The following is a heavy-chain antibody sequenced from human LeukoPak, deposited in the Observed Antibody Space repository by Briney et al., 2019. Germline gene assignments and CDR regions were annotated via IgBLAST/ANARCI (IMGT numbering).Heavy chain of an antibody. CDR2: ISSSGSTI. J-gene: IGHJ4*02. Sequence: PGGSLRLSCAASGFTFRDYYMSWIRQAPGKGLEWVSYISSSGSTIYYADSVKGRFIISRANARNSLYLQMNNLRAEDTAVYYCARPRGCGSARCNNFDYWGQGTLVTVSS. V-gene: IGHV3-11*04. D-gene: IGHD2-2*01. CDR3: ARPRGCGSARCNNFDY. CDR1: GFTFRDYY.